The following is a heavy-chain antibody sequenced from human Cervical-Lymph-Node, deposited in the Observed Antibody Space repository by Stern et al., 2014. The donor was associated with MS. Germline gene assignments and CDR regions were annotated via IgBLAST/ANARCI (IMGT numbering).Heavy chain of an antibody. J-gene: IGHJ2*01. D-gene: IGHD2/OR15-2a*01. Sequence: QVQLQESGPGLVKPSGTLSLTCAVSGGSVRSTNWWSWVRQSPGKGLEWIGNIYHSRASNYRPSLSSRVPISLDNSNNHLSLHLTSVTAADTAVYYCARERQQYCNSEGCSYWYFDLWGRGTLVTVSS. V-gene: IGHV4-4*02. CDR3: ARERQQYCNSEGCSYWYFDL. CDR1: GGSVRSTNW. CDR2: IYHSRAS.